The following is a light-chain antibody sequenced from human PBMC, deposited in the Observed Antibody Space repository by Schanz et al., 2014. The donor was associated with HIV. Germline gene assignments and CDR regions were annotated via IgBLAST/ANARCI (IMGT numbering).Light chain of an antibody. J-gene: IGKJ1*01. Sequence: EIVLTQSPGTLSLSPGERGTLSCRASQSVKSNFIGWYQQKPGQAPRLLIFGASNRATGIPDRFSGGVSGTDFTLTISRLEPEDFAVYYCQQYGSSPPTFGQGTTVEIK. CDR3: QQYGSSPPT. V-gene: IGKV3-20*01. CDR2: GAS. CDR1: QSVKSNF.